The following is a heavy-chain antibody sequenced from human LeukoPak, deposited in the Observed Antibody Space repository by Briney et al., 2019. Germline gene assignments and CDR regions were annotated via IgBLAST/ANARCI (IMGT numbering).Heavy chain of an antibody. CDR2: ISDSGDST. Sequence: GWSLRLSRAASALAFSGYVMSWVRRAAGKGLEWVSGISDSGDSTSYAESVKGRFTISRDNSKDTLYLQMNSLRAEDTAAYYCSKGRLGDYHFLDVWGKGTTVSVSS. CDR3: SKGRLGDYHFLDV. CDR1: ALAFSGYV. J-gene: IGHJ6*04. V-gene: IGHV3-23*01. D-gene: IGHD3-16*01.